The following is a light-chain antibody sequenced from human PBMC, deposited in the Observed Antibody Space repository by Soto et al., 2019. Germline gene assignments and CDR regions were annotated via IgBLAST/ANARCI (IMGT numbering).Light chain of an antibody. CDR3: SPYTSSSTLGYV. V-gene: IGLV2-14*01. CDR1: SSDVGGYNY. CDR2: DVS. Sequence: QSALTQPASVSGSPGQSITISCTGTSSDVGGYNYVSWYQQHPGKAPKLMIYDVSNRPSGVSNRFSGSKSGNTASLTISGLQAEDEADYYCSPYTSSSTLGYVFGTRTKVTVL. J-gene: IGLJ1*01.